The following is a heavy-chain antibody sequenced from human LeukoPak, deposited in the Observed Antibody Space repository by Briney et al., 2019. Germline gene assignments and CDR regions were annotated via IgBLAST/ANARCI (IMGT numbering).Heavy chain of an antibody. D-gene: IGHD3-3*01. V-gene: IGHV5-51*01. J-gene: IGHJ5*02. CDR2: IYPGDSDT. Sequence: GESLKISCKGSGYSFTSYWIGWVRQMPGKGLEWMGIIYPGDSDTRYSPSFQGQVTISADKSISTAYLQWSSLKASDTAMYYCATRAYYDFWSGYYRYNWFDPWGQGTLVTVSS. CDR3: ATRAYYDFWSGYYRYNWFDP. CDR1: GYSFTSYW.